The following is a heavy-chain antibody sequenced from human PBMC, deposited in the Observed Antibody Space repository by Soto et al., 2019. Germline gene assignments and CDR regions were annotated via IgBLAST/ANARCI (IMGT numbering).Heavy chain of an antibody. Sequence: QVQLVQSGAEVKKPGASVKVSCKASGYTFSRYGISWVRQAPGQGLEWMGWISAYNGHTNYAQKLQGRVTMPTDTATSTACMELWSLRSDDTAAYYCARTLPPIDYWGQGTLVTVSS. CDR2: ISAYNGHT. CDR1: GYTFSRYG. CDR3: ARTLPPIDY. V-gene: IGHV1-18*01. J-gene: IGHJ4*02. D-gene: IGHD1-26*01.